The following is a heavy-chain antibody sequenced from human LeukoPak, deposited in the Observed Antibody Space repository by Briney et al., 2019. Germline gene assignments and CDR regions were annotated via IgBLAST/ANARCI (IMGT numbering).Heavy chain of an antibody. CDR2: MHYSGNA. D-gene: IGHD2-21*02. V-gene: IGHV4-39*01. J-gene: IGHJ1*01. CDR3: ARHSWVLTTILEHFQH. Sequence: PSETLSLTCSVSGGSISSNSYFWVWIRQPPGKGLEWIGSMHYSGNAYYNPSLRSRVSISVDTSENQFSLRLTSVAAADTAIYYCARHSWVLTTILEHFQHWGQGILVTVSS. CDR1: GGSISSNSYF.